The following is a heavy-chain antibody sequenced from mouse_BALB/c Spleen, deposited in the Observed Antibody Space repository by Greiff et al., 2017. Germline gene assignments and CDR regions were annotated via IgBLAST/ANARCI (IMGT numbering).Heavy chain of an antibody. CDR3: ARGGYGSSYDAMDY. V-gene: IGHV3-6*02. CDR1: GYSITSGYY. J-gene: IGHJ4*01. CDR2: ISYDGSN. D-gene: IGHD1-1*01. Sequence: EVKVEESGPGLVKPSQSLSLTCSVTGYSITSGYYWNWIRQFPGNKLEWMGYISYDGSNNYNPSLKNRISITRDTSKNQFFLKLNSVTTEDTATYYCARGGYGSSYDAMDYWGQGTSVTVSS.